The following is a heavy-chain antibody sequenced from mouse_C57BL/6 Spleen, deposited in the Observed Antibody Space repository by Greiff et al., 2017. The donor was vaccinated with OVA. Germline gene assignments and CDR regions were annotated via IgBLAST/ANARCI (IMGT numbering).Heavy chain of an antibody. Sequence: QVQLKQSGAELARPGASVKLSCKASGYAFTSYGISWVKQRTGQGLEWIGEIYPRSGNTYYNEKFKGKATLTADKSSSTAYMELRSLTSEDSAVYFCARWDWDYFDYWGQGTTLTVSS. CDR1: GYAFTSYG. J-gene: IGHJ2*01. V-gene: IGHV1-81*01. CDR3: ARWDWDYFDY. CDR2: IYPRSGNT. D-gene: IGHD4-1*01.